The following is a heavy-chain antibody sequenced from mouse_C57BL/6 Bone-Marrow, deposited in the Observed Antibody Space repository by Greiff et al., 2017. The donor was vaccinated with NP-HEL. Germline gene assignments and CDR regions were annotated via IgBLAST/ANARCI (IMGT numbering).Heavy chain of an antibody. V-gene: IGHV5-9-1*02. CDR2: ISSGGDYI. D-gene: IGHD2-3*01. J-gene: IGHJ1*03. CDR1: GFTFSSYA. Sequence: EVKLMESGEGLVKPGGSLKLSCAASGFTFSSYAMSWVRQTPEKRLEWVAYISSGGDYIYYADTVKGRFTISRDNARNTLYLQMSSLKSEDTAMYYCTRSRWLLPYWYFDVWGTGTTVTVSS. CDR3: TRSRWLLPYWYFDV.